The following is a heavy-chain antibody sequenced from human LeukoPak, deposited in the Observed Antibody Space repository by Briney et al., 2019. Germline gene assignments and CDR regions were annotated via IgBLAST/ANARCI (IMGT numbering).Heavy chain of an antibody. CDR3: TRDRSRAEDD. CDR2: INQGGSDK. Sequence: PGGSLRLSCAASGFTFSGHWMSWVRQAPGKGLEWVANINQGGSDKYYVDSVKGRSTISRDNANNLLYLQMNSLRGEDTAVYYCTRDRSRAEDDWGQGTLVTVSS. V-gene: IGHV3-7*01. CDR1: GFTFSGHW. J-gene: IGHJ4*02. D-gene: IGHD1-14*01.